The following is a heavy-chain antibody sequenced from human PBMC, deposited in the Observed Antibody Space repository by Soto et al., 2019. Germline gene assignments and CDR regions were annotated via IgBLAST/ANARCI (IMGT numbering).Heavy chain of an antibody. CDR3: ARDRLYYGMDA. J-gene: IGHJ6*02. Sequence: SETLSLTCTVSGGSISSGGYYWSWIRQHPGKGLEWIGYVYYSGSTYYNPSLKSRVTISVDTSKNQFSLKLSSVTAADTAVYYCARDRLYYGMDAWGQGTTVTVSS. CDR2: VYYSGST. CDR1: GGSISSGGYY. V-gene: IGHV4-31*03.